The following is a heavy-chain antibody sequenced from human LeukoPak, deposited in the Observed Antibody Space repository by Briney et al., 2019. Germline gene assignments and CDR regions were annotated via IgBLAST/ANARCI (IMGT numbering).Heavy chain of an antibody. D-gene: IGHD2-21*02. CDR2: IYYSGST. CDR3: ARTAIDYYYYMDV. J-gene: IGHJ6*03. Sequence: SETLSLTCTVSGGSISSSSYYWGWIRQPPGKGLEWIGSIYYSGSTYYNPSLKSRVTISVDTSKNQSSLKLSSVTAGDTAVYYCARTAIDYYYYMDVWGKGTTVTISS. CDR1: GGSISSSSYY. V-gene: IGHV4-39*07.